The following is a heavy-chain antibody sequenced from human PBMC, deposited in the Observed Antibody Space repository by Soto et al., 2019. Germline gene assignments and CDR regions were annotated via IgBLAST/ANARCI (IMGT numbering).Heavy chain of an antibody. CDR1: GYSFTSYW. Sequence: GESLKISCKGSGYSFTSYWISWVRQMPGKGLEWMGRIDPSDSYTNYSPSFQGHVTISADKSISTAYLQWSSLKASDTAMYYCARIPPPLIAASQSYYYYGMDVWGQGTTVTVS. CDR2: IDPSDSYT. D-gene: IGHD6-6*01. V-gene: IGHV5-10-1*01. CDR3: ARIPPPLIAASQSYYYYGMDV. J-gene: IGHJ6*02.